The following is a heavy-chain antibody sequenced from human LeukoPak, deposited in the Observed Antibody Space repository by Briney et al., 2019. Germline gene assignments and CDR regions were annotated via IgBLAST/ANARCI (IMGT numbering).Heavy chain of an antibody. D-gene: IGHD1-26*01. CDR1: GFTFSSYS. Sequence: GGSLRLSCAASGFTFSSYSMNWVRQAPGKGLEWVSSISSSSYIYYADSVKGRFTISRDNAKNSLYLQMNSLRAEDTAVYYCARGEDYYYMDVWGKGTTVTVSS. CDR2: ISSSSYI. V-gene: IGHV3-21*01. J-gene: IGHJ6*03. CDR3: ARGEDYYYMDV.